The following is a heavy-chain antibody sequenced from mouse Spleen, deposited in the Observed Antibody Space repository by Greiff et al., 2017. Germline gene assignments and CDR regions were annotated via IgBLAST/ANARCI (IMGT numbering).Heavy chain of an antibody. Sequence: VMLVESGPGLVQPSQSLSITCTVSGFSLTSYGVHWVRQSPGKGLEWLGVIWSGGSTDYNAAFISRLSISKDNSKSQVFFKMNSLQADDTAIYYCARPYGNPYAMDYWGQGTSVTVSS. CDR2: IWSGGST. CDR3: ARPYGNPYAMDY. D-gene: IGHD2-1*01. CDR1: GFSLTSYG. J-gene: IGHJ4*01. V-gene: IGHV2-2*01.